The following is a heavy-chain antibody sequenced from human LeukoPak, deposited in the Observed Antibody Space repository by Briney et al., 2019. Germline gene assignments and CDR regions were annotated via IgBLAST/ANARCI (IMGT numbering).Heavy chain of an antibody. D-gene: IGHD3-22*01. CDR3: ARVTIYYDRSGYSRY. V-gene: IGHV3-53*01. CDR1: GFTVSANY. CDR2: LYSGGST. Sequence: PWGSLRLSCEVSGFTVSANYMSWVRQAPGQGQEWVSVLYSGGSTYYADAVKGRFTISRDNSKNTLYLQMNGLRAEDTAVYYCARVTIYYDRSGYSRYWGQGTLVTVSS. J-gene: IGHJ4*02.